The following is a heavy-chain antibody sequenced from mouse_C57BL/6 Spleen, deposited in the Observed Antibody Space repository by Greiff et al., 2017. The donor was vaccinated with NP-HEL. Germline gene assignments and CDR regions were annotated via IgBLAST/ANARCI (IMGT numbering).Heavy chain of an antibody. D-gene: IGHD3-2*02. V-gene: IGHV1-55*01. CDR2: IYPGSGST. CDR1: GYTFTSYW. Sequence: VQLQQPGAELVKPGASVKMSCKASGYTFTSYWITWVKQRPGQGLEWIGDIYPGSGSTNYNEKFKSKATLTVDTSSSTAYMQLSSLTSEDSAVYYCTTAQATFSYAMDYWGQGTSVTVSS. J-gene: IGHJ4*01. CDR3: TTAQATFSYAMDY.